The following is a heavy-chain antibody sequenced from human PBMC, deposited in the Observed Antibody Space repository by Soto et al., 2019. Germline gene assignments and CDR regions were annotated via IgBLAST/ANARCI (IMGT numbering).Heavy chain of an antibody. V-gene: IGHV4-4*07. J-gene: IGHJ4*02. CDR2: VFSSVSA. CDR1: GVSVRSYT. D-gene: IGHD2-21*02. CDR3: ARDGMTTGDT. Sequence: SETLSLTCSVSGVSVRSYTWSWVRQPANKGLEWIGRVFSSVSATYTPSLKSRVSISMDTPENRISLKLDSVTAADAGVYFCARDGMTTGDTWGPGTLVTVSS.